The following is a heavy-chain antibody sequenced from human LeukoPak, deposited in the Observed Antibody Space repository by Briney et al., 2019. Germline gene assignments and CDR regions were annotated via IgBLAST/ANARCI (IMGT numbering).Heavy chain of an antibody. CDR3: AREGYYDSSGYYSFDY. Sequence: PGGSLRLSCAASGFTFDDYAMHWVRQAPGKGLEWVSGISWNSGSIGYADSVKGRFTISRDNAKNSLYLQMNSLRAEDTAVYYCAREGYYDSSGYYSFDYWGQGTLVTVSS. J-gene: IGHJ4*02. CDR1: GFTFDDYA. D-gene: IGHD3-22*01. CDR2: ISWNSGSI. V-gene: IGHV3-9*01.